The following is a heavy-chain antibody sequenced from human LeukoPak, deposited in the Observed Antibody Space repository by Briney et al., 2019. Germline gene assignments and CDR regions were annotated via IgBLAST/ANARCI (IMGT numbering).Heavy chain of an antibody. Sequence: PSETLSLTCTASGGSISSYYWSWIRQPPGKGLEWIGYIYYSGSTYYNPSLRSRVTISVDTSKNQSSLKLSSVTAADTAVYYCARSSEGRYYYDSSGFSYYYYYMDVWGKGTTVTISS. V-gene: IGHV4-59*01. CDR3: ARSSEGRYYYDSSGFSYYYYYMDV. CDR1: GGSISSYY. J-gene: IGHJ6*03. D-gene: IGHD3-22*01. CDR2: IYYSGST.